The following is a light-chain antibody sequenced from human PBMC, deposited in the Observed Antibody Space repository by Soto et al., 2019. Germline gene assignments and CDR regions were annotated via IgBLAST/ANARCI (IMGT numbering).Light chain of an antibody. V-gene: IGKV1-39*01. Sequence: DIQMTQSPSSLSASVGDRVTITCRASQSISSSLNWYQQKPGKAPKLLIYAASSLQSGVPSRFSGSGSGTDFTLTISSLQPEDFATYYCQQSYNTPFTFGQGTRLETK. CDR1: QSISSS. J-gene: IGKJ5*01. CDR2: AAS. CDR3: QQSYNTPFT.